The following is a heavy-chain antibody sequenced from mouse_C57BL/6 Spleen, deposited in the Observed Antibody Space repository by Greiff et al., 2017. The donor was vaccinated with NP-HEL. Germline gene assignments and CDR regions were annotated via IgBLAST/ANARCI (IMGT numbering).Heavy chain of an antibody. CDR2: ISSGSSTI. V-gene: IGHV5-17*01. J-gene: IGHJ1*03. CDR1: GFTFSDYG. Sequence: EVMLVESGGGLVKPGGSLKLSCAASGFTFSDYGMHWVRQAPEKGLEWVAYISSGSSTIYYADTVKGRFTFSRDNAKNTLFLQMTSLRSEDTAMYYCARAATGKRYFDVWGTGTTVTVSS. D-gene: IGHD4-1*02. CDR3: ARAATGKRYFDV.